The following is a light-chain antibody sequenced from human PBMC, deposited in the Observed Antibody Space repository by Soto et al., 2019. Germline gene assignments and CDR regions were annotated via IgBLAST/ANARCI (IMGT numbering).Light chain of an antibody. CDR3: QQYGSSPRT. CDR1: QSVSSSY. Sequence: EIVLTQSPGTLSLSPGERATLSCRASQSVSSSYLAWYQQKPGQAPRLLIYGASSRATGIPYRFSGSGSGTDFTLTISRLEPEDFAVYYCQQYGSSPRTFGPGTKMDIK. CDR2: GAS. J-gene: IGKJ3*01. V-gene: IGKV3-20*01.